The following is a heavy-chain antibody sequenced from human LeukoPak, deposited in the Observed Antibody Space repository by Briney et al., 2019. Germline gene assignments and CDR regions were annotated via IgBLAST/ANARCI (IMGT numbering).Heavy chain of an antibody. V-gene: IGHV3-23*01. CDR1: GFTFSSYA. J-gene: IGHJ4*02. CDR3: AKVTIVVVPAATPAGYFDY. CDR2: ISNSDGNT. D-gene: IGHD2-2*01. Sequence: GGSLRLSCAASGFTFSSYAMSWVRQAPGKGLEWVSTISNSDGNTYYADSVKGRFTISRDNSKNTLYLQTNSLRAEDTAVYYCAKVTIVVVPAATPAGYFDYWGQGTLVTVSS.